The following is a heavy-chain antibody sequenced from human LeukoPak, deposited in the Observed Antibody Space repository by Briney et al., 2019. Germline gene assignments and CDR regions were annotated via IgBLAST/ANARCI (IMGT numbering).Heavy chain of an antibody. CDR2: IYYSGST. CDR3: ARDAYDILTGYPGYAFDI. D-gene: IGHD3-9*01. V-gene: IGHV4-31*03. Sequence: SETLSLTCTVSGGSISSGGYYWSWIRQHPGKGLEWIGYIYYSGSTYYNPSLKSRVTISVDTSKNQFSLKLSSVTAADTAVYYCARDAYDILTGYPGYAFDIWGQGTMVTVSS. CDR1: GGSISSGGYY. J-gene: IGHJ3*02.